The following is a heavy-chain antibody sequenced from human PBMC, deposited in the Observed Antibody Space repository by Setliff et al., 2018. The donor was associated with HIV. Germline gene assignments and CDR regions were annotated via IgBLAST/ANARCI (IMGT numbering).Heavy chain of an antibody. Sequence: GGSLRLSCAASGFTFSTYWMHWVRQVPGKGLVWVSRINSDGSHTDYADSVKGRFTISRDNAKNTLSLQMNSLRAEDTAVYYCARDIPFQHWGQGTLVTVPQ. CDR2: INSDGSHT. CDR1: GFTFSTYW. J-gene: IGHJ1*01. CDR3: ARDIPFQH. V-gene: IGHV3-74*01.